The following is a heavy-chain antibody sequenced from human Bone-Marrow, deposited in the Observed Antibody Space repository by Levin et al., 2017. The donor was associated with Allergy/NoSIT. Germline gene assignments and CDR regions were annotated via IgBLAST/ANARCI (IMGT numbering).Heavy chain of an antibody. CDR3: AREGDSPPGAIRHYGLDV. Sequence: NASETLSLTCDVINGSIRGSNWWSWVRQAPGKGLEWLGEVYHNGQTSYSPSLKSRLTISLDTSKNRLSLMLMSMTAADTGVYYCAREGDSPPGAIRHYGLDVWGQGTTVTVAS. D-gene: IGHD3-16*01. V-gene: IGHV4-4*02. CDR2: VYHNGQT. CDR1: NGSIRGSNW. J-gene: IGHJ6*02.